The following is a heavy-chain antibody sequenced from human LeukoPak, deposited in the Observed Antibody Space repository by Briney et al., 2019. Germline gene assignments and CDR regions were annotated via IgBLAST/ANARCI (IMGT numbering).Heavy chain of an antibody. V-gene: IGHV3-74*01. Sequence: QTGGSLRLSSAASGDTFSRYWTHWVRHAPGKGLVWVSHINSDGSSTSYADSVKGRFTISRDNAKNTLYLQMNSLRAEDTAVYYCARGRYSGSYLDAFDIWGQGTMVTVSS. CDR1: GDTFSRYW. D-gene: IGHD1-26*01. CDR3: ARGRYSGSYLDAFDI. J-gene: IGHJ3*02. CDR2: INSDGSST.